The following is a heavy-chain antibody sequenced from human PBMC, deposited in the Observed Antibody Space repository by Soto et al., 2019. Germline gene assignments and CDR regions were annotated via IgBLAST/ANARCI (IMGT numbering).Heavy chain of an antibody. CDR1: GFTSHNHA. Sequence: GGTLRLSCGASGFTSHNHAMNLVRQAQGKGLAWVSTIGCDGVNKHYADSVKGRFTVSTDNSKDKVDLQMNSLRAGDTAAHSLMSWMSAHLNYWAQGALDTVTS. D-gene: IGHD2-2*03. J-gene: IGHJ4*02. V-gene: IGHV3-23*01. CDR3: MSWMSAHLNY. CDR2: IGCDGVNK.